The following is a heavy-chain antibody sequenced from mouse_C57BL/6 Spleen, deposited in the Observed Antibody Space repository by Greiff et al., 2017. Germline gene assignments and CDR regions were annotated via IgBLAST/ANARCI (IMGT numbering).Heavy chain of an antibody. J-gene: IGHJ2*01. CDR1: GYSITSGYY. CDR3: AREVDDYDLHYFDY. CDR2: ISYDGSN. Sequence: DVQLQESGPGLVKPSQSLSLTCSVTGYSITSGYYWNWIRQFPGNKLEWMGYISYDGSNNYNPSLKNRISITRDTSKNQFFLKLNSVTTEDTATYYCAREVDDYDLHYFDYWGQGTTLTVSS. V-gene: IGHV3-6*01. D-gene: IGHD2-4*01.